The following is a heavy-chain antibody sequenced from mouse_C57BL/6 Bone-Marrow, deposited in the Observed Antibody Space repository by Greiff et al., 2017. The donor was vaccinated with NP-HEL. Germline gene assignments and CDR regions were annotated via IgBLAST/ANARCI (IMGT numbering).Heavy chain of an antibody. V-gene: IGHV1-19*01. CDR1: GYTFTDYY. J-gene: IGHJ3*01. CDR2: INPYNGGT. Sequence: EVQLVESGPVLVKPGASVKMSCKASGYTFTDYYMNWVKQSHGKSLEWIGVINPYNGGTSYNQKFKGKATLTVDKSSSTAYMELNSLTSEDSAVYYCARYDYDPPWFAYWGQGTLVTVSA. D-gene: IGHD2-4*01. CDR3: ARYDYDPPWFAY.